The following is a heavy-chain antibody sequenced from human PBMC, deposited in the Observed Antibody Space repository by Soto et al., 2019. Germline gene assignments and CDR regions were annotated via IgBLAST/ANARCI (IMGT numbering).Heavy chain of an antibody. D-gene: IGHD1-26*01. CDR2: IYYSGST. CDR1: GGSISSYY. Sequence: QVQLQESGPGLVKPSETLSLTCTVSGGSISSYYWSWIRQPPGKGLEWIGYIYYSGSTNYNPSLKSRATISVDTSKNQFSLKLSSVTAADTAVYYCARDPLGHNWFDPWGQGTLVTVSS. J-gene: IGHJ5*02. CDR3: ARDPLGHNWFDP. V-gene: IGHV4-59*01.